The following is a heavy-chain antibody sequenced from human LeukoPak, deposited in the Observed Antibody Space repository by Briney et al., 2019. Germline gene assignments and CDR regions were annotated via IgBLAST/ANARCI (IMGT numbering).Heavy chain of an antibody. D-gene: IGHD6-13*01. CDR3: ARPNSSSWYRRVAFDI. Sequence: SETLSLTCTVSGGSISNYYWSWIRQPPGKGLEWIGYIYYSGSTNYNPSLKSRVTISVDTSKNQFSLKLSSVTAADTAVYYCARPNSSSWYRRVAFDIWGQGTMVTVSS. V-gene: IGHV4-59*01. CDR1: GGSISNYY. CDR2: IYYSGST. J-gene: IGHJ3*02.